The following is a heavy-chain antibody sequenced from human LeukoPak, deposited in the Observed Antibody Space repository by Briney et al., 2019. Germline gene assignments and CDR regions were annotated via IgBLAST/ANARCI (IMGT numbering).Heavy chain of an antibody. CDR3: ATWYYYDSSGYSIDY. J-gene: IGHJ4*02. CDR1: GYTFTGYY. CDR2: INPNSGGT. V-gene: IGHV1-2*06. D-gene: IGHD3-22*01. Sequence: ASVKVSCKASGYTFTGYYMRWVRQAPGQGLEWMGRINPNSGGTNYAQKFQGRVTMTRDTSISTAYMELSRLRSDDTAVYYCATWYYYDSSGYSIDYWGQGTLVTVSS.